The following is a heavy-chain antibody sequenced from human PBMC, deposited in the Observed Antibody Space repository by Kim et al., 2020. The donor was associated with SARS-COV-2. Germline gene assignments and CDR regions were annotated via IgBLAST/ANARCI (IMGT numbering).Heavy chain of an antibody. CDR2: IWYDGSNK. Sequence: GGSLRLSCAASGFTFSSYGMHWVRQAPGKGLEWVAVIWYDGSNKYYADSVKGRSTISRDNSKNTLYLQMNSLRAEDTAVYYCARDTRDYYGMDVWGQGTTVTVSS. V-gene: IGHV3-33*01. CDR1: GFTFSSYG. J-gene: IGHJ6*02. CDR3: ARDTRDYYGMDV.